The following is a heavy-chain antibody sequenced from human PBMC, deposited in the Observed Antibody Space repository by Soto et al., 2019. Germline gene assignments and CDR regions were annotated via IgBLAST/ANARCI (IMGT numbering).Heavy chain of an antibody. CDR1: GFNFRDYY. D-gene: IGHD2-15*01. CDR3: SKGIVVLSPADVEINYYYNPMDV. V-gene: IGHV3-11*06. CDR2: ISSSSRHT. J-gene: IGHJ6*02. Sequence: QVQLVESGGGLVKPGGSLRLSCAASGFNFRDYYMTWIRQAPGKGLEWVSYISSSSRHTNYADSVKGRFTISRDNGKNSLFLQMHSLRAKDTALYYCSKGIVVLSPADVEINYYYNPMDVWGQCTTVTVSS.